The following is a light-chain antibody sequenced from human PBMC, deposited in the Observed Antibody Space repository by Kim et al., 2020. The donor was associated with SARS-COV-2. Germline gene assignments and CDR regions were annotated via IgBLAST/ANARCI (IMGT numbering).Light chain of an antibody. V-gene: IGLV1-47*01. J-gene: IGLJ3*02. CDR2: RDN. CDR3: AAWDDSLRAWV. Sequence: QSVLTQPPSASGTPGQRVTLSCSGSNSNLGSNYVYWHQQFPGMDPKLLIYRDNERPSGVPGRFSGSKSGTSASLAISWLRSEDEADYYCAAWDDSLRAWVFGGGTKLTVL. CDR1: NSNLGSNY.